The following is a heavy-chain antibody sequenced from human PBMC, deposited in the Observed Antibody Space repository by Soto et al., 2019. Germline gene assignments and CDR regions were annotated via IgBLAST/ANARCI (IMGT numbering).Heavy chain of an antibody. CDR2: IYYSGTT. CDR3: ARGLLRGLQSSNWFDP. D-gene: IGHD2-2*01. CDR1: GGSISSYY. V-gene: IGHV4-59*01. Sequence: SETLSLTCTVSGGSISSYYWSWIRQPPGKGLEYIGFIYYSGTTNYSPSLKSRVTISLDTSKNQFSLKLSSLTAADTAVYYCARGLLRGLQSSNWFDPGGQGTLVTVSS. J-gene: IGHJ5*02.